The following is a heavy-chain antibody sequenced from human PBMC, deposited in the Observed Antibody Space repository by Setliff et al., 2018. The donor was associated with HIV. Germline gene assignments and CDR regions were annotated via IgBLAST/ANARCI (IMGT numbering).Heavy chain of an antibody. V-gene: IGHV4-39*01. CDR1: DDSFSTRDYW. J-gene: IGHJ3*02. D-gene: IGHD3-22*01. CDR3: ARQLASGFWAFDI. Sequence: PSETLSLTCTVSDDSFSTRDYWWAWVRQPPGKGLEWIGSIYHDGRTYYSPSLKSRVTIPVDTSKNRFSLKLSSVTATDTAVYYCARQLASGFWAFDIWGQGTMVTVSS. CDR2: IYHDGRT.